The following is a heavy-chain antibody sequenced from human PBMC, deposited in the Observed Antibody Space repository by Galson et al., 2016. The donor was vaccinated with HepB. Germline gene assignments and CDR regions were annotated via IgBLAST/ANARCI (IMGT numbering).Heavy chain of an antibody. CDR2: IFTDGSGT. CDR3: AKRHEYCPPVGCSVDY. Sequence: LRLSCAASGFTFSAYPMHWVRQAPGKGLVWISRIFTDGSGTLYADSVKGRFTISRDNAKNTLFLQMNSLRADDTAVYYCAKRHEYCPPVGCSVDYWGQGTLVFVSS. J-gene: IGHJ4*02. CDR1: GFTFSAYP. V-gene: IGHV3-74*01. D-gene: IGHD2/OR15-2a*01.